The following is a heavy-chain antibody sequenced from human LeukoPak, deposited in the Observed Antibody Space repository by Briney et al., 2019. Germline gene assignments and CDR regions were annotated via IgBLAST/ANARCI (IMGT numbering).Heavy chain of an antibody. Sequence: PSQTLSLTCAVSGGSISSGGYSWSWIRQPPGKGLEWIGYIYHSGSTYYNPSLKSRVTISVDRSKNQFSLKLSSVTAADTAVYYCARMTTVTEAGVRVVYYFDYWGQGTLVTVSS. D-gene: IGHD4-11*01. V-gene: IGHV4-30-2*01. CDR1: GGSISSGGYS. J-gene: IGHJ4*02. CDR2: IYHSGST. CDR3: ARMTTVTEAGVRVVYYFDY.